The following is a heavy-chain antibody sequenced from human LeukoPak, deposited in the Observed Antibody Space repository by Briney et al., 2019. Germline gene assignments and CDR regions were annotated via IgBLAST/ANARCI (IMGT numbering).Heavy chain of an antibody. D-gene: IGHD2-2*01. V-gene: IGHV3-23*01. CDR3: AKGDCSSASCSSYFDY. J-gene: IGHJ4*02. CDR1: GSTFSSYA. Sequence: PGGSLRLSCAASGSTFSSYAMSWVRQAPGKGLEWVSGISGGGGNTHYADSVKGRFTISRDNSKNTLYLQMNSLRVDDTAVYYCAKGDCSSASCSSYFDYWGQGTLVTVSS. CDR2: ISGGGGNT.